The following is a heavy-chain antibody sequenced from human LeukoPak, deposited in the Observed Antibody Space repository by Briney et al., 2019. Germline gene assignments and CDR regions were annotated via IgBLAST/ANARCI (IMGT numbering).Heavy chain of an antibody. CDR1: GFTFSSYE. D-gene: IGHD1-26*01. V-gene: IGHV3-48*03. CDR3: ARAKRELDAFDI. Sequence: QPGGSLRLSCAASGFTFSSYEMNWVRQAPGKGLEWVSYISSSGSTKYYADSVKSRFTISRDNAKKSLYLQMNSLRAEDTAVYYCARAKRELDAFDIWGQGTMVTVSS. CDR2: ISSSGSTK. J-gene: IGHJ3*02.